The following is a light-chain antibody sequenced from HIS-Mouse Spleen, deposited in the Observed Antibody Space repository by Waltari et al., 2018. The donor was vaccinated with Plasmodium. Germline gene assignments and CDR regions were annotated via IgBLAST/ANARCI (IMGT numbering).Light chain of an antibody. V-gene: IGLV2-11*01. CDR3: CSYAGRYTFV. Sequence: QSALTQPRSVSGSPGQSVTISCTGTSSDVGGYNYVSWYQHHPGKAPKLVIYDVSKRPSAVPDRFSGSTSGNTASLSISGLQAEDEADYYGCSYAGRYTFVFGAGTKVTVL. CDR2: DVS. CDR1: SSDVGGYNY. J-gene: IGLJ1*01.